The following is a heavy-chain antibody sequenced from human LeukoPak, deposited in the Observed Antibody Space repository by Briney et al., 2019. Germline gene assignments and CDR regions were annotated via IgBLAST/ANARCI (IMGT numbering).Heavy chain of an antibody. J-gene: IGHJ4*02. D-gene: IGHD2-15*01. CDR2: IYYSGST. CDR1: GGSISRSSYY. V-gene: IGHV4-30-4*08. CDR3: ARGEVVVALVF. Sequence: SETLSLTCTVSGGSISRSSYYWGWIRQPPGKGLEWIGYIYYSGSTYYNPSLKSRVTISVDTSKNQFSQKLSSVTAADTAVYYCARGEVVVALVFWGQGTLVTVSS.